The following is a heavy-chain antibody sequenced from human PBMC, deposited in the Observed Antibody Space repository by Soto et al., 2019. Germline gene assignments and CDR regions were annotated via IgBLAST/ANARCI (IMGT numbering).Heavy chain of an antibody. V-gene: IGHV1-69*13. J-gene: IGHJ6*02. CDR2: IIPIFGTA. D-gene: IGHD1-26*01. CDR1: GGTFSSYA. CDR3: AQEGPPVQLELLDYYYYGLDF. Sequence: SVKVSCKTSGGTFSSYAISWVRQAPGQGLEWMGGIIPIFGTANYAQKFQGRVTITADESTSTAYMELSSLRSEDTAVYYCAQEGPPVQLELLDYYYYGLDFWAQRTTDPVSS.